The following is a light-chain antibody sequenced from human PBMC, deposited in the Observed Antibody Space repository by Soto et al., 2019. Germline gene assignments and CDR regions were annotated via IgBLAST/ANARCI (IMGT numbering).Light chain of an antibody. J-gene: IGLJ3*02. CDR3: CSYAGSRV. CDR1: SSDVGSYNL. V-gene: IGLV2-23*01. Sequence: SALTQPASVSGSPGQSITISCTGTSSDVGSYNLVSWYQQHPGKAPKLRIYEGSKRPSGVSNRFSGSKSGNTASLTISGLQAEDEADYYCCSYAGSRVFGGGTKLTVL. CDR2: EGS.